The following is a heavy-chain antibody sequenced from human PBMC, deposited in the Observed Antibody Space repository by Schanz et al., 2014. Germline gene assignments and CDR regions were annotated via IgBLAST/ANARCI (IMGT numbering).Heavy chain of an antibody. D-gene: IGHD3-3*01. V-gene: IGHV1-18*01. CDR2: ISPYNGNT. CDR3: ARDRVYRFLKGENRFYFDY. Sequence: QVRLVQSGAELKMPGATVKVSCETSGYTFTNYGVSWVRQAPGQGLEWVAWISPYNGNTAYAQNLKGRVRMTTDTSTATGYMELRSLTSDDTAVYYCARDRVYRFLKGENRFYFDYWGQGTLVIVSS. CDR1: GYTFTNYG. J-gene: IGHJ4*02.